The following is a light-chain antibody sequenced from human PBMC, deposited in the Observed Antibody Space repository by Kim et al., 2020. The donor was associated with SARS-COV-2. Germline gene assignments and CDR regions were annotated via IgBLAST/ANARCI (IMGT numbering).Light chain of an antibody. J-gene: IGLJ2*01. CDR3: ATWDDSLNGPV. Sequence: GQRVTISCSGSSSNIGSNTVNWYRQLPGRAPKLLINSKTQRPSGVPDRFSGSKSGTSASLAISGLQSEDEADYYCATWDDSLNGPVFGGGTQLTVL. CDR2: SKT. V-gene: IGLV1-44*01. CDR1: SSNIGSNT.